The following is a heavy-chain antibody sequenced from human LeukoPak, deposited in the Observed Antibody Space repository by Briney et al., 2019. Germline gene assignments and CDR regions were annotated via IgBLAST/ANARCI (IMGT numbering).Heavy chain of an antibody. V-gene: IGHV1-24*01. CDR1: GYTLTELS. Sequence: GASVKVSCTVSGYTLTELSMHWVRQAPGEGLEWMGGFDPEDGETVYAQKFQGRVTMTEDTSTDTAYMELSSLRSEDTAVYYCATDRYYYDGIDYWGQGTLVTVSS. J-gene: IGHJ4*02. D-gene: IGHD3-22*01. CDR2: FDPEDGET. CDR3: ATDRYYYDGIDY.